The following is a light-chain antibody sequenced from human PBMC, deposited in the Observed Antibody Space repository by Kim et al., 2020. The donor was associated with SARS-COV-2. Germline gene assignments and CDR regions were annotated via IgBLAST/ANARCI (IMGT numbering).Light chain of an antibody. CDR3: QSADSSGTSVV. J-gene: IGLJ2*01. V-gene: IGLV3-25*03. CDR1: TLPKQY. Sequence: SYELTQPPSVSVSPGQTARITCSGDTLPKQYAYWYQQKPGQAPVLVIYEDSERPSGIPERFSGPSSGTTVTLTISGVQAEDEADYYCQSADSSGTSVVFGGGTQLTVL. CDR2: EDS.